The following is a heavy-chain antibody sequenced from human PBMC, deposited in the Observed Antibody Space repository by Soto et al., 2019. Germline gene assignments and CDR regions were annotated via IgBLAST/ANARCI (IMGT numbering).Heavy chain of an antibody. CDR2: ISYDGSNK. V-gene: IGHV3-30*18. CDR1: GFTFSSYG. D-gene: IGHD3-3*01. Sequence: QVQLVESGGGVVQPGRSLRLSCAASGFTFSSYGMHWVRQAPGKGLEWVAVISYDGSNKYYADSVKGRFTISRDNSKNTXXLQMNSLRAEDTAVYYCAKAKGVTIFGVVNTYFDYWGQGTLVTVSS. J-gene: IGHJ4*02. CDR3: AKAKGVTIFGVVNTYFDY.